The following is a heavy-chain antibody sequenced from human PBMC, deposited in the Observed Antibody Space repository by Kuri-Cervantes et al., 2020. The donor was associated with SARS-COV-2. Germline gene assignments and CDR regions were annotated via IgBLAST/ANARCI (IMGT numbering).Heavy chain of an antibody. Sequence: GGSLRLSCKVSGYSFTSYWIGWVRQMPGKGLEWMGIIYPGDSDTRYSPSFQGQVTIPADKSISTAYLQWSSLKASDTAMYYCARPHVRHVLLWFGEGRDVWGQGTTVTVSS. V-gene: IGHV5-51*01. CDR1: GYSFTSYW. CDR3: ARPHVRHVLLWFGEGRDV. D-gene: IGHD3-10*01. CDR2: IYPGDSDT. J-gene: IGHJ6*02.